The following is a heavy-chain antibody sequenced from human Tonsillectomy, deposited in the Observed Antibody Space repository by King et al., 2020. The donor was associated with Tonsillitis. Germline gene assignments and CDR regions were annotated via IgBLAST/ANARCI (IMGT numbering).Heavy chain of an antibody. CDR3: ARESLASEDSSSWYEPFDY. CDR1: GFTFSSYP. Sequence: VQLVESGGGVVQPGRFLRLSCAASGFTFSSYPMHWVRQAPGKGLEWVAVISYDGSNKYYADSVKGRFTISRDNSKNTLYLQMSSLRAEDTAVYYCARESLASEDSSSWYEPFDYWGQGPLVSVSS. D-gene: IGHD6-13*01. V-gene: IGHV3-30*04. J-gene: IGHJ4*02. CDR2: ISYDGSNK.